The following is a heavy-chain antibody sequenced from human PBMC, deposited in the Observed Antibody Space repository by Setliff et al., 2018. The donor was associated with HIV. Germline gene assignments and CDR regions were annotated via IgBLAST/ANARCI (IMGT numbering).Heavy chain of an antibody. CDR2: INTHNGNT. J-gene: IGHJ5*02. D-gene: IGHD6-13*01. CDR3: ARATGAADL. Sequence: GASVKDSCKASGYIFTTFGFSWVRQAPGQGLEWMGWINTHNGNTHYAQRFQGRVTMTRDTSTTTAYMELRSLRSDDTAVYYCARATGAADLWGQGTKVTVSS. V-gene: IGHV1-18*01. CDR1: GYIFTTFG.